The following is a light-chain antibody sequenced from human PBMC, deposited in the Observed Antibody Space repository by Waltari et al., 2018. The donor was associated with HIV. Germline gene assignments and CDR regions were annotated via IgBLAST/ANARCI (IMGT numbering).Light chain of an antibody. J-gene: IGLJ3*02. CDR1: SSNIGAGYD. V-gene: IGLV1-40*01. CDR3: QSYDSSLSGWV. Sequence: QSVLTQPPSVSGAPGQRVTISCTGSSSNIGAGYDVHWYQQLPGNAPKLLIYGSSSRPSGVPDRFSGSKSGTAASLAITGLQAEDEADYYCQSYDSSLSGWVFGGGTKLTVL. CDR2: GSS.